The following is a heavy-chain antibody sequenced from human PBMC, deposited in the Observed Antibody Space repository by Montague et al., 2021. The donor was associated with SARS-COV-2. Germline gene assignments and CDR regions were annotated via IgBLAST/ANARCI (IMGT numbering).Heavy chain of an antibody. D-gene: IGHD3-3*01. CDR3: AKRSSYLLDT. V-gene: IGHV4-4*02. CDR2: NYHSGTT. Sequence: SETLSLTCAVSGASIRTTNFWSWVRQPPEKGLEWIGENYHSGTTNYSPSLKSRVTISVDESKNQFSLKLTSATAADTAVYFCAKRSSYLLDTWGQGALVTVSS. CDR1: GASIRTTNF. J-gene: IGHJ5*02.